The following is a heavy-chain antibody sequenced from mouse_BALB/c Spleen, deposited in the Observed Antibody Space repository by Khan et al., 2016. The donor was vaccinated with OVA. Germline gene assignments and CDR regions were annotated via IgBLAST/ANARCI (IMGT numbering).Heavy chain of an antibody. V-gene: IGHV3-2*02. CDR1: GYSITSDYA. Sequence: EVQLQESGPGLVKPSQSLSLTCTVTGYSITSDYAWNWIRQFPGNKLEWMGYISYSGSTTYNPSLKSRISITRDTSKDQFFLQLKSETSEDTATYYCASELGRYYAMDYWGQGTSVTVSS. CDR2: ISYSGST. J-gene: IGHJ4*01. D-gene: IGHD4-1*01. CDR3: ASELGRYYAMDY.